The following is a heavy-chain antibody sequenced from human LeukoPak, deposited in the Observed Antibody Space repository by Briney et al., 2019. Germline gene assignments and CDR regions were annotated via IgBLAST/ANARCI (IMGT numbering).Heavy chain of an antibody. CDR2: ISHDGSQR. D-gene: IGHD3-16*01. V-gene: IGHV3-30*18. CDR1: VLTFSIFG. J-gene: IGHJ4*02. Sequence: GGSLRLSCADSVLTFSIFGMHWVRQAPGKGLDWVALISHDGSQRYYTDSVRGRFTISRDNSKNTLYLQMDSLRAEDTAVYYCAKGQNRNGGALADWGQGTLVTVSA. CDR3: AKGQNRNGGALAD.